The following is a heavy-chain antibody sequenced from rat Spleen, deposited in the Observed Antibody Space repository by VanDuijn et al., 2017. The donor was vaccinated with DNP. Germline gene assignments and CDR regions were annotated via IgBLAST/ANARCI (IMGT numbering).Heavy chain of an antibody. CDR3: ARQGITMMIMGVMDA. V-gene: IGHV3-1*01. Sequence: EVQLQESGPGLVKPSQSLSLTCSVTGYSITRSYRWNWIRKFPGNKMEWMGYINYSGITGHNPSLKSRISITRDTSKNQFFLQLNSVTTEDTATYYCARQGITMMIMGVMDAWGQGASVTVSS. D-gene: IGHD1-12*03. CDR2: INYSGIT. J-gene: IGHJ4*01. CDR1: GYSITRSY.